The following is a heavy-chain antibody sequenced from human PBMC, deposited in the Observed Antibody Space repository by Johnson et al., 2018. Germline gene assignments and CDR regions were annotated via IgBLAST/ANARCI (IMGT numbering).Heavy chain of an antibody. CDR3: ARDPVGAGTTRYFDY. J-gene: IGHJ4*02. V-gene: IGHV1-8*01. D-gene: IGHD1-7*01. CDR1: GNTFTSYE. Sequence: QVQLVQSGAEVKKPGASAKVSCKASGNTFTSYEINWVRQATGQGLEWMGWMNPNSGNTDYAQKFQGRVTMTRNTSISTVYMELSSLSSLRSEDTSVDYCARDPVGAGTTRYFDYWGQGTLVTVSS. CDR2: MNPNSGNT.